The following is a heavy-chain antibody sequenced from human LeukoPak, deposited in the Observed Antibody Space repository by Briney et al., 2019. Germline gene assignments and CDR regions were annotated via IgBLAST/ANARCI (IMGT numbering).Heavy chain of an antibody. D-gene: IGHD1-26*01. CDR2: IYSGGST. J-gene: IGHJ3*02. Sequence: GGSLRLSCAASGFTFRSHAMSWVRQAPGKGLEWVSVIYSGGSTNYAASVKGRFTISRDKSKNTLHLQMNSLRVEDTAVYYCARGQSYYEAFDIWGQGTMVTVSS. V-gene: IGHV3-53*01. CDR3: ARGQSYYEAFDI. CDR1: GFTFRSHA.